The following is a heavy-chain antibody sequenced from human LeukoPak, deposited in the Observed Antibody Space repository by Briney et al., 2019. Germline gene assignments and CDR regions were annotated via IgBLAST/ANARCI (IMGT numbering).Heavy chain of an antibody. CDR1: GFTFSSYA. Sequence: GGSLRLSCAASGFTFSSYAMHWVRQAPEKGLEYVSAISSNGGSTYYANSVKGRFTISRDNSKNTLYLQMGSLRAEDMAVYYCARDLAMEYFDYWGQGTLVTVSS. CDR2: ISSNGGST. J-gene: IGHJ4*02. CDR3: ARDLAMEYFDY. D-gene: IGHD5-18*01. V-gene: IGHV3-64*01.